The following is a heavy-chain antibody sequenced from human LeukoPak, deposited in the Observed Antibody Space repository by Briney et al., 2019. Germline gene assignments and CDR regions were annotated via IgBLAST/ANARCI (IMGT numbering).Heavy chain of an antibody. D-gene: IGHD5-12*01. CDR1: GYTFTSYY. CDR2: INPIGGSK. V-gene: IGHV1-46*01. Sequence: ASVTDSSMASGYTFTSYYMHSVRQAPGQGGEWMGIINPIGGSKRDTKKFQGRVTMTRDTSTSTAYMELSSLRTEDTAVYYCARDEARMQATFNFDYWGQGSLVTVSS. CDR3: ARDEARMQATFNFDY. J-gene: IGHJ4*02.